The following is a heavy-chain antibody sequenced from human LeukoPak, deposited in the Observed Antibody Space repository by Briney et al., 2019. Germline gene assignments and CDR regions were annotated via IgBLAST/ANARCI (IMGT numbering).Heavy chain of an antibody. CDR1: GYTFTGYY. D-gene: IGHD3-22*01. Sequence: ASVKVSCKASGYTFTGYYMHWVRQAPGQGLEWMGWISAYNGNTNYAQKLQGRVTMTTDTSTSTAYMELRSLRSDDTAVYYCARTAYDSSGYYGLVWFDPWGQGTLVTVSS. CDR2: ISAYNGNT. V-gene: IGHV1-18*04. J-gene: IGHJ5*02. CDR3: ARTAYDSSGYYGLVWFDP.